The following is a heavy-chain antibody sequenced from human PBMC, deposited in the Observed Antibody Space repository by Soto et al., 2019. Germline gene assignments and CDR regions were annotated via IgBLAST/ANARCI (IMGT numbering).Heavy chain of an antibody. V-gene: IGHV1-69*02. J-gene: IGHJ3*02. CDR3: ARGFPSSGYSYEYRAFDI. CDR2: IIPILGIA. D-gene: IGHD5-18*01. Sequence: SVKVSCKASGGTFSSYTISWVRQAPGQGLEWMGRIIPILGIANYAQKFQGRVTITADKSTSTAYMELSSLRSEDTAVYYCARGFPSSGYSYEYRAFDIWGQGTMVTVSS. CDR1: GGTFSSYT.